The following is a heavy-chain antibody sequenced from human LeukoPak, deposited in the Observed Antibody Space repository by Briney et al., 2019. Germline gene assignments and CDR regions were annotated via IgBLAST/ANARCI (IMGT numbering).Heavy chain of an antibody. V-gene: IGHV1-18*01. CDR1: GYTFTSYG. Sequence: GASVKASCKASGYTFTSYGISWVRQAPGQGLEWMGWISAYNGNTNYAQKLQGRVTMTTDTSTSTAYMELRSLRSDDTAVYYCARVDCSSTSCYLGEYNWFDPWGQGTLVTVSS. CDR2: ISAYNGNT. CDR3: ARVDCSSTSCYLGEYNWFDP. D-gene: IGHD2-2*01. J-gene: IGHJ5*02.